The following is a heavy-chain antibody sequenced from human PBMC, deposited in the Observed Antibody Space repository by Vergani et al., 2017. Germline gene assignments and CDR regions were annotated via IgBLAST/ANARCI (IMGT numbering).Heavy chain of an antibody. V-gene: IGHV3-23*01. Sequence: EVQLLESGGGLVQPGGSLRLSCAASGFTFSSYAMSWVRQAPGKGLEWVSAISGSGGSTYYADSVKGRFTISRDNSNNTLYLQMNSLRAEDTAVYYCARGNWNQRYFDYWGQGTLVTVSS. D-gene: IGHD1-1*01. J-gene: IGHJ4*02. CDR1: GFTFSSYA. CDR3: ARGNWNQRYFDY. CDR2: ISGSGGST.